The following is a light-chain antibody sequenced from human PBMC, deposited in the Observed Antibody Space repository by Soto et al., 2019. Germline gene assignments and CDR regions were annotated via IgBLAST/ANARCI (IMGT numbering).Light chain of an antibody. CDR3: QQSDSTPYT. CDR2: AAS. V-gene: IGKV1-39*01. Sequence: DIQMTQSPSSLSASVGDRVTITCRASQSISSYLNWYQQKPGKAPKLLIDAASSLQSGVPSRFSGSGSGTEFTLTISSLQPADFATYYCQQSDSTPYTFGQGTKLEIK. CDR1: QSISSY. J-gene: IGKJ2*01.